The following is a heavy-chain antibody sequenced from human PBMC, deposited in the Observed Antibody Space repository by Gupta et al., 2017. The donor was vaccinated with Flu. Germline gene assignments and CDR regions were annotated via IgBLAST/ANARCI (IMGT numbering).Heavy chain of an antibody. J-gene: IGHJ3*02. Sequence: RQPPGKGLEWIGEINHSGSTNYNPSIKSRVTISVDTSKHQFSLKLSSVTAADTAVYYCARGSQFVHWGRIDIWGQGTMVTVSS. CDR3: ARGSQFVHWGRIDI. D-gene: IGHD7-27*01. V-gene: IGHV4-34*01. CDR2: INHSGST.